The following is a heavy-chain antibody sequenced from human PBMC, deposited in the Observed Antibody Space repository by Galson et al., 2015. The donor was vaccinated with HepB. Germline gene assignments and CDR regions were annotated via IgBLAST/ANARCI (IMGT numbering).Heavy chain of an antibody. CDR3: VRDYDIWSGNSLDY. CDR1: GFTFSDYY. J-gene: IGHJ4*02. V-gene: IGHV3-11*06. D-gene: IGHD3-3*01. Sequence: SLRLSCAASGFTFSDYYMTWIRQAPGKGLEWISYISGSTGFAKYADSLKGRFTISRDNAQSSLYLQMNNLRVDDTAVYYCVRDYDIWSGNSLDYWGQGALVTVSS. CDR2: ISGSTGFA.